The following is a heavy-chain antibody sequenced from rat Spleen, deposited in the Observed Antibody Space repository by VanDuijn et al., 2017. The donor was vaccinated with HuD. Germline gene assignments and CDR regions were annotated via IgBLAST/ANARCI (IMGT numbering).Heavy chain of an antibody. Sequence: EVQLVESDGGLVQPGRSLKLSCAASGFTFSDYYMAWVRQAPTKGLEWVATISYDGSSTYYRDSVKGRFTISRDNAKSTLYLQMGSLRSEDTATYYCARRGGIKDYYVMDAWGQGASVTVSS. CDR2: ISYDGSST. D-gene: IGHD1-4*01. J-gene: IGHJ4*01. CDR3: ARRGGIKDYYVMDA. CDR1: GFTFSDYY. V-gene: IGHV5-29*01.